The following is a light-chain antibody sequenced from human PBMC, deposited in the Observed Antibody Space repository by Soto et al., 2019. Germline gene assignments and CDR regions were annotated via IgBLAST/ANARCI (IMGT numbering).Light chain of an antibody. CDR1: SSDVGGYNY. V-gene: IGLV2-14*01. J-gene: IGLJ2*01. CDR2: EVS. Sequence: QSALTQPASVSGSPGQSITISCTGTSSDVGGYNYVSWYQQHPGKAPKLMIYEVSNRPSGVSNRFSGYKSGNTASLTSSGLQAEDEADYYCSSYTSSSTLHVLFGGGTKLTLL. CDR3: SSYTSSSTLHVL.